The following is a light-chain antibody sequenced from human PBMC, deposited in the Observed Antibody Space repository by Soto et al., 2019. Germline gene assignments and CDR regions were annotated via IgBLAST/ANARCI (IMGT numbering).Light chain of an antibody. V-gene: IGLV1-40*01. J-gene: IGLJ1*01. Sequence: QYVLTQPPSVSGAPGQRVTIACTGTTSNIGAHYDAHWYQHIPGTAPKLLIYGYIHRPSGVPDRFSGSKSDTSASLAITGLQAEDEADYYCQSYDSSLSSYVFGPGTKVTVL. CDR1: TSNIGAHYD. CDR2: GYI. CDR3: QSYDSSLSSYV.